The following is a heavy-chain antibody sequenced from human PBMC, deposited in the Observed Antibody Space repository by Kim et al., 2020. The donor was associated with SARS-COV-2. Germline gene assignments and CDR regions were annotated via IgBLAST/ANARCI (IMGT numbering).Heavy chain of an antibody. J-gene: IGHJ6*02. CDR3: AKDAESGSYEQYGMDV. D-gene: IGHD3-10*01. V-gene: IGHV3-9*01. Sequence: SVKGRFNISRDNAKNSLYLQMNSLRAEDTALYYCAKDAESGSYEQYGMDVWGQGTTVTVSS.